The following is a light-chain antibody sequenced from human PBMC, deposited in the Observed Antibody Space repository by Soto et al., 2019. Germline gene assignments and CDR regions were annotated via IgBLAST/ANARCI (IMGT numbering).Light chain of an antibody. Sequence: DIQMTQSPSSLSASVGDRVTITCRASQSISSFLNWYQQKPGKAPKLLIYAASSLQSGVPSRFSGSRSGTECALTISSLQPEDFATYYCQQSYSTPWTFGQGTKVEIK. J-gene: IGKJ1*01. V-gene: IGKV1-39*01. CDR1: QSISSF. CDR2: AAS. CDR3: QQSYSTPWT.